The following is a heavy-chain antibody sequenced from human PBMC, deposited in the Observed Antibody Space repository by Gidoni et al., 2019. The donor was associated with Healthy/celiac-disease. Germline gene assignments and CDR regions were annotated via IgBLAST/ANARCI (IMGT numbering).Heavy chain of an antibody. V-gene: IGHV1-24*01. CDR2: FDPEDGET. D-gene: IGHD3-16*02. J-gene: IGHJ3*02. CDR1: GYTLTDLS. Sequence: QVQLVQSGAEVKKPGASVKVSCKVSGYTLTDLSMHWVRQAPGKGLEWLGGFDPEDGETIYAQKFQGRVTMTEDTSTDTAYMELSSLRSEDTAVYYCATGFLAYDYIWGSYRRGAFDIWGQGTMVTVSS. CDR3: ATGFLAYDYIWGSYRRGAFDI.